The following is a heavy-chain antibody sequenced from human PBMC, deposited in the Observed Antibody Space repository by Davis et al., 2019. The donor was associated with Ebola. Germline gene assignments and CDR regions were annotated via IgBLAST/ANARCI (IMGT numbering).Heavy chain of an antibody. D-gene: IGHD4-17*01. J-gene: IGHJ4*02. Sequence: PGGSLRLSCAASGFTVNNKDMTWVRQAPGKGLEWVSIVFSSGTTYHADSVKGRFTTSRDNSRNTLFLQMNSLRAEDTAVYYCAKRTILRDWGQGTLVTVSS. CDR1: GFTVNNKD. CDR3: AKRTILRD. V-gene: IGHV3-66*03. CDR2: VFSSGTT.